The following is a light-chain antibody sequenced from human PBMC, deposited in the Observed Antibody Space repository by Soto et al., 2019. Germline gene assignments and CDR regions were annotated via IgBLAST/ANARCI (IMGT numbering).Light chain of an antibody. CDR2: DVT. CDR3: TSYTTSSTLV. J-gene: IGLJ2*01. Sequence: QSALTQPASVSGSPGQSITISCTGTSSDIGTYNSVSWYQQHAGKVPKLMIYDVTNRPSGVSDRFSGSKSGNTASLTISGLQAEDEADYYCTSYTTSSTLVFGGGTKVTFL. V-gene: IGLV2-14*01. CDR1: SSDIGTYNS.